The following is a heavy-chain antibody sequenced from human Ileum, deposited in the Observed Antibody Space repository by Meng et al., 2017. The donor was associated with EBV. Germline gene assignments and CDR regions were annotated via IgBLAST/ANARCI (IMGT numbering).Heavy chain of an antibody. CDR2: LIAAFDKT. Sequence: VQLVQSWAEVKKTXXXXXVXCKTSGGSFSTHTFSWVRQAPGQGLEWMGGLIAAFDKTKAAPRFQDRVTFTADESTSTAYMELSSLTFDDTAVYFCARGRRNEPLFDYWGQGTLGTVSS. J-gene: IGHJ4*02. V-gene: IGHV1-69*12. D-gene: IGHD1-14*01. CDR1: GGSFSTHT. CDR3: ARGRRNEPLFDY.